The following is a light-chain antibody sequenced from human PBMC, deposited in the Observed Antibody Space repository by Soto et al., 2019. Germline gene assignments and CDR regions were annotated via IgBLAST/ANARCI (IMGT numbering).Light chain of an antibody. CDR2: GAS. CDR1: QSVSSN. Sequence: EIVMTQSPATLSVSPGERATLSCRASQSVSSNLAWYQQKPGQAPRLLIYGASTRATGIPARFSGSGSGTELTLTISRLQSEDCAVYYCQQYNNWPPRYTFGQGTKLEIK. CDR3: QQYNNWPPRYT. V-gene: IGKV3-15*01. J-gene: IGKJ2*01.